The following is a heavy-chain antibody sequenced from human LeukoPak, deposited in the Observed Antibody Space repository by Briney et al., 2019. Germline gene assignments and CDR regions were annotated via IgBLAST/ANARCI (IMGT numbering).Heavy chain of an antibody. V-gene: IGHV3-23*01. CDR1: GFTFSDYA. D-gene: IGHD6-19*01. CDR3: ARDRSSGGYYYGMDV. CDR2: LSGSGAGT. J-gene: IGHJ6*02. Sequence: GGSLRLSCAASGFTFSDYALGWVRQAPGRGLEWVATLSGSGAGTYYSDSVQGRFTISRDNSKRTLFLQMNSLRAEDTAVYYCARDRSSGGYYYGMDVWGQGTTVTVSS.